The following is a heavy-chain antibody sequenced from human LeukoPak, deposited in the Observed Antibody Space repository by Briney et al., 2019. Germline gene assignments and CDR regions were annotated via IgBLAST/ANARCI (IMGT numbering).Heavy chain of an antibody. J-gene: IGHJ1*01. Sequence: GGSLRLSCAASGFTFSSYAMSWVRQAPGKGLEWVSAISGSGGSTYYADSVKGRFTISRDNSKNTLYLQMNSLRAEDTAVYYCAKVAVVVVAATLGYFQHWGQGTLVTVSS. CDR1: GFTFSSYA. CDR2: ISGSGGST. D-gene: IGHD2-15*01. V-gene: IGHV3-23*01. CDR3: AKVAVVVVAATLGYFQH.